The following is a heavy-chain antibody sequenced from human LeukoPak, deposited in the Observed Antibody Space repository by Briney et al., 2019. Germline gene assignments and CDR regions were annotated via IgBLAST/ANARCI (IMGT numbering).Heavy chain of an antibody. V-gene: IGHV3-9*01. J-gene: IGHJ4*02. Sequence: GRSLRLSCAASGFTFDDYAMHWVRQAPGKGLEWVSGISWNSGSIGYADSVKGRFTISRDNAKNSLYLQMNSLRAEDTALYYCAKDIGPPSYDGWFCPPVFGGQGTLVTVSS. D-gene: IGHD6-19*01. CDR3: AKDIGPPSYDGWFCPPVF. CDR2: ISWNSGSI. CDR1: GFTFDDYA.